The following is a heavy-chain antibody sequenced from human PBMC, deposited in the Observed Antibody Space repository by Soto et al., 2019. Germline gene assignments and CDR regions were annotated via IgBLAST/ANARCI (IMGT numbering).Heavy chain of an antibody. J-gene: IGHJ4*02. V-gene: IGHV4-34*01. CDR1: GAPFGGYY. CDR3: ARGREIFGAVTPFEY. Sequence: SETLSLTCAVYGAPFGGYYWTWIRQPPGKGLEWIGEINHTGSTKYNPSLKSRVTISLDTSKNQFSLSLRSVTAADTAVYYCARGREIFGAVTPFEYWGQGTQVTASS. CDR2: INHTGST. D-gene: IGHD3-3*01.